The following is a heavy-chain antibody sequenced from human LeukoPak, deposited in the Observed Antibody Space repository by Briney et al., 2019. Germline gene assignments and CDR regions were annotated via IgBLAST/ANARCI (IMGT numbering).Heavy chain of an antibody. CDR2: INHSGST. V-gene: IGHV4-34*01. CDR1: GGSFSGYY. J-gene: IGHJ4*02. D-gene: IGHD3-10*01. CDR3: ARRKGSYYGSAFDY. Sequence: SETLSLTCAVYGGSFSGYYWSWIRQPPGKGLEWIGEINHSGSTNYNPSLKSRVTISVDTSKNQFSLKLSSVTAADTAVYYCARRKGSYYGSAFDYWGQGTLVTVSS.